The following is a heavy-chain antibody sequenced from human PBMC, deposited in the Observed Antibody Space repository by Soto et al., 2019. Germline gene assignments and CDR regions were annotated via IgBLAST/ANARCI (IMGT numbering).Heavy chain of an antibody. V-gene: IGHV5-51*01. Sequence: GESLKISCKGSGYSFTSYWIGWVRQMPGKGLEWMGIIYPGDSDTRYSPSFQGQVTISADKSISTAYLQWSSLKASDTAMYYCARHAQSITIFGVVIPQRYYYYGMDVWGQGTTVTGSS. D-gene: IGHD3-3*01. J-gene: IGHJ6*02. CDR2: IYPGDSDT. CDR3: ARHAQSITIFGVVIPQRYYYYGMDV. CDR1: GYSFTSYW.